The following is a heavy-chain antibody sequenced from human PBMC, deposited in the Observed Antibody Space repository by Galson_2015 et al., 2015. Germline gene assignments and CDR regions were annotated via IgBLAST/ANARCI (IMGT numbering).Heavy chain of an antibody. CDR2: IDPSDSYT. CDR3: ARHGDSYDHVHSSGVIMVHFDY. J-gene: IGHJ4*02. CDR1: GYSFTSYW. D-gene: IGHD5-18*01. Sequence: QSGAEVKKPGESLRISCKGSGYSFTSYWISWVRQMPGKGLEWMGRIDPSDSYTNYSPSFQGHVTISADKSISTAYLQWSSLKASDTAMYYCARHGDSYDHVHSSGVIMVHFDYWGQGTLVTVSS. V-gene: IGHV5-10-1*01.